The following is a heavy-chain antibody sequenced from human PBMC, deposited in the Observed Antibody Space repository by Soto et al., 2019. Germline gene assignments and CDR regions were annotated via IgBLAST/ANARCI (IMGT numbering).Heavy chain of an antibody. CDR3: AMPPFWGGYYNYYYYMDV. CDR2: INSDGSST. CDR1: GFTFSSYW. Sequence: GSLRLSCAASGFTFSSYWMHWVRQAPGKGLVWVSRINSDGSSTSYADSVKGRFTISRDNAKNTLYLQMNSLRAEDTAVYYCAMPPFWGGYYNYYYYMDVGGKGTTVTVSS. V-gene: IGHV3-74*01. J-gene: IGHJ6*03. D-gene: IGHD3-3*01.